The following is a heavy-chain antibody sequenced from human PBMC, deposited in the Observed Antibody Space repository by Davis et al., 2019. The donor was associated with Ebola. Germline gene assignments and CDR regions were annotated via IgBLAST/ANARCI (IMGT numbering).Heavy chain of an antibody. CDR2: IRQDGSEK. Sequence: GESLKISCAASGFSFSSYWMSWVRQAPGKGLEWVANIRQDGSEKSYVDSVRGRFTISRDNAKNSLYLQMNSLTIEDTAVYYCANFGAVGMDIWGQGTTVTVSS. D-gene: IGHD3-10*01. CDR3: ANFGAVGMDI. CDR1: GFSFSSYW. J-gene: IGHJ6*02. V-gene: IGHV3-7*03.